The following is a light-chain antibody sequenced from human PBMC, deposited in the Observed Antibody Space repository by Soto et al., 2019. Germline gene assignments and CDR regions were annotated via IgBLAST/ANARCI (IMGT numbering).Light chain of an antibody. CDR2: DVS. CDR3: SSYTTSNTRQIV. Sequence: QSALPQPASVSGSPGQSITISCTGTSSDVGGYNYVSLYQQHPGKAPKFMIYDVSNRPSGVSNRFSGSKSGNTASLTISGLQAEDEADYYCSSYTTSNTRQIVFGTGTKLTVL. CDR1: SSDVGGYNY. J-gene: IGLJ1*01. V-gene: IGLV2-14*01.